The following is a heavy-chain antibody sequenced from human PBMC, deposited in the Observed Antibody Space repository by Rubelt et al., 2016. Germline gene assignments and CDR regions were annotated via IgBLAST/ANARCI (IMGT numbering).Heavy chain of an antibody. V-gene: IGHV4-30-4*07. CDR2: IYHSGST. CDR1: GGSISSGGYS. J-gene: IGHJ4*02. Sequence: QVQLQESGPGLVKPSQTLSLTCAVSGGSISSGGYSWSWIRQPPGKGLEWIGEIYHSGSTNYNPSLKSRVTISVDKSKNQFSLKLSSVTAADTAVYYCASREPEEVYWGQGTLVTVSS. D-gene: IGHD1-14*01. CDR3: ASREPEEVY.